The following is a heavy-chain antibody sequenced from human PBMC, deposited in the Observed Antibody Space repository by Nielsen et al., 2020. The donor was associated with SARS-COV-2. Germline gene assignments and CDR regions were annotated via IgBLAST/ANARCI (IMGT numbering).Heavy chain of an antibody. CDR1: GFTFSSYS. V-gene: IGHV3-21*01. Sequence: GGSLRLSCAASGFTFSSYSMNWVRQAPGKGLEWVSSISSSSYIYYADSVKGRFTISRDNAKNSLYLQMNSLRAEDTAVYYCARDRTGQYYYYGMDVWGQGTTVTVSS. CDR2: ISSSSYI. CDR3: ARDRTGQYYYYGMDV. D-gene: IGHD3/OR15-3a*01. J-gene: IGHJ6*02.